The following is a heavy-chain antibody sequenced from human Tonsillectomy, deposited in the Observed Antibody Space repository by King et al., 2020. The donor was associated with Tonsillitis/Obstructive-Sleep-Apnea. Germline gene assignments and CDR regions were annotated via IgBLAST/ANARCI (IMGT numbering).Heavy chain of an antibody. V-gene: IGHV3-30*18. CDR2: ISHDGSNK. Sequence: QLVQSGGGVVQPGRSLRLSCAASGFTFSSYGMHWVRQAPGKGLEWVAVISHDGSNKYHADSVKGRFTISRDNSKNTLYLQMNSLRVEDTAVYYCAKDLIRGVAPRAYYFDYWGQGTLVTVSS. CDR1: GFTFSSYG. D-gene: IGHD3-10*01. J-gene: IGHJ4*02. CDR3: AKDLIRGVAPRAYYFDY.